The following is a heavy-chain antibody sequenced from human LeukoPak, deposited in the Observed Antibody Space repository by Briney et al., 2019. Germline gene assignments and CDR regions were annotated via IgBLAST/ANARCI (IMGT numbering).Heavy chain of an antibody. CDR1: GFTFSSYS. V-gene: IGHV3-48*01. D-gene: IGHD3-22*01. CDR3: ARGRFNYDSTGYSSFYY. J-gene: IGHJ4*02. Sequence: PGGSLRLSCVASGFTFSSYSMNWVRQAPGKGLEWISYITSSSNSIYYADSVKGRFTISRDNAKNSLYLQMNSLRAEDTAVYYCARGRFNYDSTGYSSFYYWGQGTLVTVSS. CDR2: ITSSSNSI.